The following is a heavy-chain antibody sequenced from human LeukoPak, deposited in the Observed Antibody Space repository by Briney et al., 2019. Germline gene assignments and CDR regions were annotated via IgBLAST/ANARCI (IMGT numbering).Heavy chain of an antibody. CDR3: ARMPVYYDSSGYPDY. Sequence: SGPALVKPTQTLTLTCTVSGFSLSTSGMCVSWIRQPPGKAMEWLARIDWDDDKYYSTSLKTRLTISKDTSKNQVVLTMTNMDPVDTATYYCARMPVYYDSSGYPDYWGQGTLVTVSS. D-gene: IGHD3-22*01. J-gene: IGHJ4*02. V-gene: IGHV2-70*11. CDR1: GFSLSTSGMC. CDR2: IDWDDDK.